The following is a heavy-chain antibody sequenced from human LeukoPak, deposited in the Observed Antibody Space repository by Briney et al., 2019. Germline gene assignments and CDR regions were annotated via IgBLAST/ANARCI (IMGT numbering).Heavy chain of an antibody. J-gene: IGHJ5*02. CDR2: ISSSSSYI. D-gene: IGHD6-19*01. V-gene: IGHV3-21*01. CDR1: GFTFSSYS. CDR3: ARHMSPGIAVAGGRNH. Sequence: GGSLSLSCAASGFTFSSYSMNWVRQAPGKGLEWVSSISSSSSYIYYADSVKGRFTISRDNAKNSLYLQMNSLRAEDTAVYYCARHMSPGIAVAGGRNHWGQGTLVTVSS.